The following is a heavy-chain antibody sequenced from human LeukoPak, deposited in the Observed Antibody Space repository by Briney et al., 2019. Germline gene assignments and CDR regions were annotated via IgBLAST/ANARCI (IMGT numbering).Heavy chain of an antibody. Sequence: HSGGSLRLSCAASRFTFSDYAMSWVRQAPGKGLEWVSGISGSGGSTYYADSVKGRFTISRDNSKNALYLQMNSLRAEDTAVYYCAKGTFDYGDYSTDYWGQGTLVTVSS. D-gene: IGHD4-17*01. CDR2: ISGSGGST. V-gene: IGHV3-23*01. CDR3: AKGTFDYGDYSTDY. J-gene: IGHJ4*02. CDR1: RFTFSDYA.